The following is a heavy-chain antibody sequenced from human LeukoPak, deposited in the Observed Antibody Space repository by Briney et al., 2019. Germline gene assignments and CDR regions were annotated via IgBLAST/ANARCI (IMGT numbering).Heavy chain of an antibody. CDR1: GFTFSSYS. D-gene: IGHD5-24*01. CDR3: ARDRGSGGWLQLFGY. CDR2: ISSSSSYI. V-gene: IGHV3-21*01. J-gene: IGHJ4*02. Sequence: GFLRLSCAASGFTFSSYSMNWVRQAPGKGLEWVSSISSSSSYIYYADSVKGRFTISRDNAKNSLYLQMNSLRAEDTAVYYCARDRGSGGWLQLFGYWGQGTLVTVSS.